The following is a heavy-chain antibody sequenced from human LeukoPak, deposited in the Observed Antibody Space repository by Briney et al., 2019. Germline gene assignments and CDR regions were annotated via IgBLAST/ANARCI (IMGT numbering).Heavy chain of an antibody. D-gene: IGHD3-22*01. V-gene: IGHV3-74*01. CDR1: GFTFSTYW. CDR3: ARAPSEIGGYYPEYFRH. Sequence: GGSLRLSCAASGFTFSTYWMHWVRQAPGKGLVWVSRSKSDGGTNYADSVKGRFTIARDNAKKTVSLQMNSLRPEDTGVYYCARAPSEIGGYYPEYFRHWGQGTLVTVSS. CDR2: SKSDGGT. J-gene: IGHJ1*01.